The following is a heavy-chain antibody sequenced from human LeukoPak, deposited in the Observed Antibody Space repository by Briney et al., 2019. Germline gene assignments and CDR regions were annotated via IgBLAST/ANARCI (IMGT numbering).Heavy chain of an antibody. Sequence: PSETLSLTCTVSGGSISSYYWSWIRQPPGKGLEWIGYIYYSGSTNYNPSLKSRVTISVDTSKNQFSLKLSSVTAADTAVYYCARGIHPVFWGQGTLVTVSS. CDR3: ARGIHPVF. CDR1: GGSISSYY. V-gene: IGHV4-59*12. J-gene: IGHJ4*02. CDR2: IYYSGST.